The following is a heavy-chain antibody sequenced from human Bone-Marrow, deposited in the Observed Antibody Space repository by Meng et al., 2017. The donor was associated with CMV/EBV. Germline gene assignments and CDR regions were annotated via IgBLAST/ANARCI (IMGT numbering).Heavy chain of an antibody. Sequence: GESLKISCAASGFTFSSYSMNWVRQAPGKGLEWVAFIRYDGSNNYYADSVKGRFTISRDNSKNTLYLKMNRLRAEDTAVYYCAKIHFGYYYYYGMDVWGQGTTVTVSS. CDR2: IRYDGSNN. D-gene: IGHD3-16*01. CDR1: GFTFSSYS. CDR3: AKIHFGYYYYYGMDV. V-gene: IGHV3-30*02. J-gene: IGHJ6*02.